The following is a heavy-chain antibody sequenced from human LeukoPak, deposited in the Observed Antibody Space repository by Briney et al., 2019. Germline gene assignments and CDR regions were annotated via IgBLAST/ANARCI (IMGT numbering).Heavy chain of an antibody. Sequence: PGGSLRLSCAASGFTFSSYEMNWVRQAPGKGMEWVSYISSSGGAIYYAASVKGRFTISRDNAKNSLYLQMNSLTDEDTALYYCAAVGRASRGGYSGQGTLVTVSS. J-gene: IGHJ4*02. V-gene: IGHV3-48*03. CDR1: GFTFSSYE. D-gene: IGHD1-26*01. CDR2: ISSSGGAI. CDR3: AAVGRASRGGY.